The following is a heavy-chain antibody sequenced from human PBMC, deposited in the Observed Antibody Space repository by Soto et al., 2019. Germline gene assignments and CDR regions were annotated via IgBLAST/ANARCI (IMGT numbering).Heavy chain of an antibody. V-gene: IGHV4-39*07. D-gene: IGHD3-22*01. CDR3: ARDRYYYDSSGYYNNGMDV. J-gene: IGHJ6*02. CDR2: IYYSGST. CDR1: GGSISSSSYY. Sequence: SETLSLTCTVSGGSISSSSYYWGWIRQPPGKGLEWIGSIYYSGSTNYNPSLKSRVTISVDTSKNQFSLKLSSVTAADTAVYYCARDRYYYDSSGYYNNGMDVWGQGTTVTVSS.